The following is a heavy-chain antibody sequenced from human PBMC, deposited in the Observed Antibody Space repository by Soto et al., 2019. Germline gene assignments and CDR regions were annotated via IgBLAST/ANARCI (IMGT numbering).Heavy chain of an antibody. CDR3: ARGEDAFFYYGMDV. CDR2: IYDTGISGYTPST. Sequence: PLETLSLTCPVSGVSITYSYWSWLRRHPGKGLEWIAYIYDTGISGYTPSTSYNPSLKSRVTMSVDTSKSQFSLKLTSVTAADTAVYYCARGEDAFFYYGMDVWGQGTTVNVSS. J-gene: IGHJ6*02. V-gene: IGHV4-59*01. CDR1: GVSITYSY.